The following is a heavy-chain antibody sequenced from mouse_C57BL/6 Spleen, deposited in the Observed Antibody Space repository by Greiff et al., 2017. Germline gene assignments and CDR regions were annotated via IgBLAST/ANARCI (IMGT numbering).Heavy chain of an antibody. CDR3: AALLHGWFAY. CDR2: INPNYGTT. D-gene: IGHD6-1*01. CDR1: GYSFTDYN. Sequence: VQLQQSGPELVKPGASVKISCKASGYSFTDYNMNWVKQSNGKSLEWIGEINPNYGTTSYNQKFKGKATLTVDQSSSTAYMQLISLTSEDSAVYSCAALLHGWFAYWGQGTLVTVSA. J-gene: IGHJ3*01. V-gene: IGHV1-39*01.